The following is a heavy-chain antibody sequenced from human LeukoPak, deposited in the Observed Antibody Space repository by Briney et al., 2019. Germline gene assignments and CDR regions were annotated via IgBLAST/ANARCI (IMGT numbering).Heavy chain of an antibody. CDR1: GGSFSGYY. V-gene: IGHV4-59*01. CDR3: ARWVRGNDY. D-gene: IGHD3-10*01. Sequence: SETLSLTCAVYGGSFSGYYWSWIRQPPGKGLEWIGYIYYSGSTNYNPSLKSRVTISVDTSKNQFSLKLSSVTAADTAVYYCARWVRGNDYWGQGTLVTVSS. CDR2: IYYSGST. J-gene: IGHJ4*02.